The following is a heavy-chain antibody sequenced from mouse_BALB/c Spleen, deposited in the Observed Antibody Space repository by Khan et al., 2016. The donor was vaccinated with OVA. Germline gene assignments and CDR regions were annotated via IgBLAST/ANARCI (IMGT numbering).Heavy chain of an antibody. CDR3: ARPPYFSYTLDH. CDR2: INTYTGEP. D-gene: IGHD2-10*01. V-gene: IGHV9-3-1*01. CDR1: GYAFTNYG. J-gene: IGHJ4*01. Sequence: QIQLVQSGPELKKPGETVKISCKASGYAFTNYGMNWVKQSPGKPLKWMGRINTYTGEPTYADDFKGRFAFSLDTSASTAYLQINNLKSEDTATYFCARPPYFSYTLDHWGQGTSVTVSS.